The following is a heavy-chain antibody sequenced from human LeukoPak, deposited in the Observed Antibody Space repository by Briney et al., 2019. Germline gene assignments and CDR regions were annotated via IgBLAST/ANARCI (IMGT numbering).Heavy chain of an antibody. V-gene: IGHV2-5*02. Sequence: SGPTLVHPTQTLTLTCTFSGFSLTTNGGGVGWIRQPPEKAPEWLALIYWDDYKRYSPSLKNRLTVTRDTSRNQVVLTMTNMDPVDTATYYCAPRHTPAGTARWFDPWGQGILVIVSS. D-gene: IGHD1-26*01. CDR2: IYWDDYK. J-gene: IGHJ5*02. CDR3: APRHTPAGTARWFDP. CDR1: GFSLTTNGGG.